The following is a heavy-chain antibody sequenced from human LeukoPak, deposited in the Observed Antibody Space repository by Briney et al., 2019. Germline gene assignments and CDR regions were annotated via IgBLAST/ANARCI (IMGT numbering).Heavy chain of an antibody. J-gene: IGHJ5*02. CDR3: ASGLGDYYYDSNGYNWFDP. D-gene: IGHD3-22*01. CDR2: INPSGGST. CDR1: GDTFTSYY. Sequence: ASVKVSCKASGDTFTSYYMHWVRQAPGQGLEWMGIINPSGGSTSFAQKFQGRVTMTRDTSTSTVYMELSSLGSEDTAVYYCASGLGDYYYDSNGYNWFDPWGQGTLVTVSS. V-gene: IGHV1-46*01.